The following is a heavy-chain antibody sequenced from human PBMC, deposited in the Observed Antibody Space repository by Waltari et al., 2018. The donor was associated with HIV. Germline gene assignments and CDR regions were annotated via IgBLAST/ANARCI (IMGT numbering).Heavy chain of an antibody. J-gene: IGHJ4*02. D-gene: IGHD3-10*01. CDR2: ISSSGGAV. Sequence: QVQLVESGGGLVKPGGSLRLSCAASGFTFSENDMRWIRQAPGKGLEWVSYISSSGGAVFYADSVKGRFTISRDNAKKTLYLQMSSLRAEDTAIYYCAGRGVTCSATSCYDSWGQGTRVTVSS. CDR3: AGRGVTCSATSCYDS. CDR1: GFTFSEND. V-gene: IGHV3-11*01.